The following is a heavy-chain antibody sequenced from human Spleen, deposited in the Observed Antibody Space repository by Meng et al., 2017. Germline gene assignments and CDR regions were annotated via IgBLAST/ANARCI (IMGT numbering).Heavy chain of an antibody. D-gene: IGHD6-19*01. CDR2: IYWDDDK. CDR3: AHRAVAGSFEYFQH. J-gene: IGHJ1*01. CDR1: GFSLRTSGVG. Sequence: QITLKESVPLLGKPHPPLTLTCTFSGFSLRTSGVGVGWIRQPPGKALEWLALIYWDDDKRYSPSLKSRLTITKDNSKNQVVLTMTNMDSVDTATYYCAHRAVAGSFEYFQHWGQGTLVTVSS. V-gene: IGHV2-5*02.